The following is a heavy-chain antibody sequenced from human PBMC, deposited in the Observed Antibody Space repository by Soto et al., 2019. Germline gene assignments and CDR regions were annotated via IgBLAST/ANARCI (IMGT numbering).Heavy chain of an antibody. D-gene: IGHD4-4*01. Sequence: QVQLQESGPGLVKPSETLSLTCTVSGGSISSYYWSWIRQPPGKGLEWIGYVYYSGSTNYNPSLKSRVSIPVDTSKNPFSLKLSSVTAADTAVYYCARGDYIRAFDIWGQGTMVTFSS. J-gene: IGHJ3*02. CDR2: VYYSGST. CDR1: GGSISSYY. V-gene: IGHV4-59*01. CDR3: ARGDYIRAFDI.